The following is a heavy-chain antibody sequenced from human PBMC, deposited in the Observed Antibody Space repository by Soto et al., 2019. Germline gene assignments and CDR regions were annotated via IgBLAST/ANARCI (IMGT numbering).Heavy chain of an antibody. J-gene: IGHJ4*02. D-gene: IGHD3-3*01. CDR3: ARHFLHDHIDN. V-gene: IGHV4-39*01. CDR1: GGSISSSSYY. CDR2: IYYSGST. Sequence: QLQLQESGPGLVKPSETLSLTCTVSGGSISSSSYYWGWIRQPPGKGLEWIGSIYYSGSTYYNPSLKSRVTISVDTSKNQFSLKLSPVTAADTAVYYCARHFLHDHIDNWGQGTLVTVSS.